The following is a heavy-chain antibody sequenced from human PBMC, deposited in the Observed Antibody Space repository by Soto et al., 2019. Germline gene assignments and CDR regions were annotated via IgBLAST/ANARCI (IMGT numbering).Heavy chain of an antibody. Sequence: SVKVSCKASGGTFSSYAISWVRQAPGQGLEWMGGIIPIFGTANYAQKFQGRVTITADESTSTAYMELSSLRSEDTAVYYCARDHGYCSGVSCYVLDDYWGQGTLVTVSS. V-gene: IGHV1-69*13. CDR1: GGTFSSYA. CDR2: IIPIFGTA. CDR3: ARDHGYCSGVSCYVLDDY. D-gene: IGHD2-15*01. J-gene: IGHJ4*02.